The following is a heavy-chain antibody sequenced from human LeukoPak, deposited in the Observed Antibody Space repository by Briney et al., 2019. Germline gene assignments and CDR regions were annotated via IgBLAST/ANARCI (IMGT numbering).Heavy chain of an antibody. CDR1: EFTVSGNY. J-gene: IGHJ4*02. CDR2: IYSGGST. CDR3: ARDPYIAALDY. Sequence: GGSLRLSCAVSEFTVSGNYMSWVRQAPGKGLEWVSIIYSGGSTFYADSVKGRFTISRDNSKNTLYLQMNSLRAEDTAVYYCARDPYIAALDYWGQGTLVTVSS. V-gene: IGHV3-53*01. D-gene: IGHD6-13*01.